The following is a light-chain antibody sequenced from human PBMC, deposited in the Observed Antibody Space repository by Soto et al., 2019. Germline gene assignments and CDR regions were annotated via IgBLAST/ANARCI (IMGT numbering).Light chain of an antibody. CDR3: QKCDAAPFT. Sequence: DFQMTQSPSFXSASVGDRVTITCRASQAIRNNLAWYQQKPGKLPHLLIYSASTLHSGVPSRFSGSGSGTEFILTFSSLQPEDVGTYYCQKCDAAPFTFGPGTKVDIK. CDR1: QAIRNN. CDR2: SAS. J-gene: IGKJ3*01. V-gene: IGKV1-27*01.